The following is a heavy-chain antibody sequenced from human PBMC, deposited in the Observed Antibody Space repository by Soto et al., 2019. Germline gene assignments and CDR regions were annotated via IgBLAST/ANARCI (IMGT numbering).Heavy chain of an antibody. Sequence: PSETLSLTCAVYGGSFSGYYWSWIRQPPGKGLEWIGEINHSGSTNYNPSIKSRVTISVDTSKNQFSLKLSSVTAADTAVYYCAIVRWGIAVAGTGLNYYYGMDVWGQGTTVTVSS. V-gene: IGHV4-34*01. J-gene: IGHJ6*02. CDR1: GGSFSGYY. D-gene: IGHD6-19*01. CDR2: INHSGST. CDR3: AIVRWGIAVAGTGLNYYYGMDV.